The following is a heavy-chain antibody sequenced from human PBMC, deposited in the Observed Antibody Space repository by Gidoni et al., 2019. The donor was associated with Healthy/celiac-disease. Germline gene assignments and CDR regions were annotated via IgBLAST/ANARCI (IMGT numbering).Heavy chain of an antibody. CDR1: GFTFSSYG. Sequence: QVQRVESGGGVAQPGRSLRLLCAASGFTFSSYGMHWVRQAPGKGLEWVAVIWYDGSNKYYADSVKGRFTISRDNSKNTLYLQMNSLRAEDTAVYYCARDALRFLEWLDSHDPTRYGMDVWGQGTTVTVSS. V-gene: IGHV3-33*01. D-gene: IGHD3-3*01. CDR2: IWYDGSNK. J-gene: IGHJ6*02. CDR3: ARDALRFLEWLDSHDPTRYGMDV.